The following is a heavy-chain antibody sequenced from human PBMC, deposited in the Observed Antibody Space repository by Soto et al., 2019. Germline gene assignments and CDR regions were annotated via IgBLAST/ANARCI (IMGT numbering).Heavy chain of an antibody. Sequence: PSQTLSLTCAISGDSVSSNSAAWNCSRQSPSRGLEWLGRTYYRSKWYNDYAVSVKSRITINPDTSKNQFSLQLNSVTPKDTAVYYCARDLWNDGSLPWFDPWGQGTLVTVSS. CDR1: GDSVSSNSAA. V-gene: IGHV6-1*01. CDR3: ARDLWNDGSLPWFDP. J-gene: IGHJ5*02. D-gene: IGHD1-1*01. CDR2: TYYRSKWYN.